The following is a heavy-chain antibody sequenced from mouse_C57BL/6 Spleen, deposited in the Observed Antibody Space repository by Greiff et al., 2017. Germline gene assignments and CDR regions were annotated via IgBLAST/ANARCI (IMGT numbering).Heavy chain of an antibody. V-gene: IGHV1-52*01. CDR1: GYTFTSYW. CDR3: ARKDYSNPFAY. Sequence: VQLQQPGAELVRPGSSVKLSCKASGYTFTSYWMHWVKQRPIQGLEWIGNIDPSDSETHYNQQFKDKATLTVDKSSSTAYMQLSSLTSEDSAVYYCARKDYSNPFAYWGQGTLVTVSA. CDR2: IDPSDSET. J-gene: IGHJ3*01. D-gene: IGHD2-5*01.